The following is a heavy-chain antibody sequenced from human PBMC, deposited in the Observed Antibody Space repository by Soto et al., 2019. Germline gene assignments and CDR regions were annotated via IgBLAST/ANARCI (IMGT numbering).Heavy chain of an antibody. CDR3: ARGNHRWLQLWYFDL. J-gene: IGHJ2*01. D-gene: IGHD5-12*01. CDR2: IIPIFGTA. V-gene: IGHV1-69*12. CDR1: GGTFSSYT. Sequence: QVQLVQSGAEVKKPGSSVTVSCKASGGTFSSYTISWVRQAPGQGLEWMGGIIPIFGTANYAQKFQGRVTITVDESTSTDYMELSSLRSEDTAVYYCARGNHRWLQLWYFDLWGRGTLVTVSS.